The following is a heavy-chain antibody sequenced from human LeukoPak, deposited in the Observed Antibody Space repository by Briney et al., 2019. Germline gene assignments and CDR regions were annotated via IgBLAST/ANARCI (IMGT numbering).Heavy chain of an antibody. V-gene: IGHV3-30*04. CDR2: IAYDGSNK. CDR1: GFTFISYA. Sequence: PGGSLRLSCAAYGFTFISYAMHWVRQAPGKGLEWVAVIAYDGSNKYYADSVRGRFTISRDNSKDTLYLQMNSLRAEDTAVYDCARESSSWFSSWFDPWGQGTLVTVSS. CDR3: ARESSSWFSSWFDP. J-gene: IGHJ5*02. D-gene: IGHD6-13*01.